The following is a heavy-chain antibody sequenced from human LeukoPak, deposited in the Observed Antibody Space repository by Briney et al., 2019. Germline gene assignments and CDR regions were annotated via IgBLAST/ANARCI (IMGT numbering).Heavy chain of an antibody. CDR3: AKVDDDGFHAFDI. CDR1: GFTFSSYW. D-gene: IGHD1-1*01. V-gene: IGHV3-7*01. Sequence: GGSLRLSCAASGFTFSSYWMSWVRQAPGKGLEWVANIKQDGSEKYYVDSVKGRFTISRDNAKNSLYLQMNSLRAEDTAVYYCAKVDDDGFHAFDIWGQGTMVTVSS. J-gene: IGHJ3*02. CDR2: IKQDGSEK.